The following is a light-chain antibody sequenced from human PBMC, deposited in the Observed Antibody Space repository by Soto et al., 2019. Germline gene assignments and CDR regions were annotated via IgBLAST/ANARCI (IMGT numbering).Light chain of an antibody. J-gene: IGKJ4*01. CDR1: QSVGSY. CDR2: DAS. CDR3: QQRSNWPPLT. Sequence: EIVLTQSPATLSLSPGERATLSCRASQSVGSYLAWYQQKPGQSPRLLIYDASNRATGIPARFSGSGSGTGFPLPITRLEPEDFAVYYCQQRSNWPPLTFGGGTKVEIK. V-gene: IGKV3-11*01.